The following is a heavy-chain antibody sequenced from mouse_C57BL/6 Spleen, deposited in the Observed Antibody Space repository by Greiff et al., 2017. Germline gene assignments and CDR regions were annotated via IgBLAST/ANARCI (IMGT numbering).Heavy chain of an antibody. CDR1: GYTFTSYW. D-gene: IGHD4-1*01. Sequence: QVQLQQSGAELVKPGASVKLSCKASGYTFTSYWMQWVKQRPGQGLEWIGEIDPSDSYTNYNQKFKGKATLTVDTSSSTAYMQLSSLTSEDSAVYYCARKEAWDYYAMDYWGQGTTVTVSS. CDR3: ARKEAWDYYAMDY. CDR2: IDPSDSYT. J-gene: IGHJ4*01. V-gene: IGHV1-50*01.